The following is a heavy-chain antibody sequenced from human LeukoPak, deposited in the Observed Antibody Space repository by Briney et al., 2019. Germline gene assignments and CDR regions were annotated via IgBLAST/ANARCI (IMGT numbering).Heavy chain of an antibody. CDR2: INPNSGGT. V-gene: IGHV1-2*02. CDR3: AREDRMVATGSFDY. Sequence: ASVKVSCKASGYTFTGYYMHWVRQAPGQGLEGMGWINPNSGGTNYAQKFQGRVTMTRDTSISTAYMELSRLRSDDTAVYYCAREDRMVATGSFDYWGQGTLVTVSS. D-gene: IGHD5-12*01. J-gene: IGHJ4*02. CDR1: GYTFTGYY.